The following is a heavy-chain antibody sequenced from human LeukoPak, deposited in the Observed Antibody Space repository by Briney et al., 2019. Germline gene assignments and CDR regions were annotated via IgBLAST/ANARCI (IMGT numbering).Heavy chain of an antibody. Sequence: TETLSLTCIVSDDSISSSTHYWGWIRQPPGGGLEWIGSMFYSGHTYYNPSLKSRVTMSIDTSKNQLSLNLSSVTAADTAVYYCARRNMWGWFDPWGQGTLGIVSS. V-gene: IGHV4-39*01. CDR1: DDSISSSTHY. D-gene: IGHD1-26*01. CDR3: ARRNMWGWFDP. J-gene: IGHJ5*02. CDR2: MFYSGHT.